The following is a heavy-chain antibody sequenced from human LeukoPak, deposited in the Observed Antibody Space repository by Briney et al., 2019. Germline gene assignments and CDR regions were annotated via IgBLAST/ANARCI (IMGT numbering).Heavy chain of an antibody. CDR1: GGSISSGSYY. CDR3: ARGTPKPRVVISGAFDI. D-gene: IGHD3-10*01. CDR2: IYTSGST. Sequence: SETLSLTCTVSGGSISSGSYYWSWIRQPAGKGLEWIGRIYTSGSTNYNPSLKSRVTISVDTSKNQFSLKLSSVTAADTAVYYCARGTPKPRVVISGAFDIWGQGTMVTVSS. J-gene: IGHJ3*02. V-gene: IGHV4-61*02.